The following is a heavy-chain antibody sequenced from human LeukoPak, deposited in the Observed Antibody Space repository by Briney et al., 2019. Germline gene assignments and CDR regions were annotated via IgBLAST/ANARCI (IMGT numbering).Heavy chain of an antibody. CDR1: GGSISSSSYY. CDR2: IYYSGST. V-gene: IGHV4-39*01. D-gene: IGHD2-15*01. J-gene: IGHJ6*02. Sequence: ETLSLPCTVSGGSISSSSYYWGWIRQPPGKGLEWIGSIYYSGSTNYNPSLKSRVTISVDTSKNQFSLKLSSVTAADTSVYYCARHAARIYGLDVWGRGTTVTVSS. CDR3: ARHAARIYGLDV.